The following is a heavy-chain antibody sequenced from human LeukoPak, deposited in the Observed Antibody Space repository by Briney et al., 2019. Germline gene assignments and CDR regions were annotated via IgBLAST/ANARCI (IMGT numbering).Heavy chain of an antibody. D-gene: IGHD6-13*01. V-gene: IGHV5-51*01. Sequence: GESLKISCKGSGYSFTSYWIGWVRQMPGKGLEWMGIIHPGDSDTRYSPSFQGQVTISADKSISTAYLQWSSLKASDTAMYYCARSEQYSSSWYEAFDYWGQGTLVTVSS. CDR2: IHPGDSDT. J-gene: IGHJ4*02. CDR3: ARSEQYSSSWYEAFDY. CDR1: GYSFTSYW.